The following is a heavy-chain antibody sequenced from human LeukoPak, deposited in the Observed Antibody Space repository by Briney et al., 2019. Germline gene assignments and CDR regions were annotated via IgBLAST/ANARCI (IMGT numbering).Heavy chain of an antibody. D-gene: IGHD3-22*01. J-gene: IGHJ4*02. CDR1: GFTFSSYG. CDR2: ISYDGSNK. Sequence: GGSLRLSCAASGFTFSSYGMHWVRPAPGKGLEWVAVISYDGSNKYYADSVKGRFTISRDNSKNTLYLQMNSLRAEDTAVYYCAKDQSYYDSSGYYQTTGTFDYWGQGTLVTVSS. V-gene: IGHV3-30*18. CDR3: AKDQSYYDSSGYYQTTGTFDY.